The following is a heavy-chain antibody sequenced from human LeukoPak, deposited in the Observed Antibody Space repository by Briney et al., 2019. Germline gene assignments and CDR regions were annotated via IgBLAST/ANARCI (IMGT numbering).Heavy chain of an antibody. Sequence: GASVKVSCKASGYTFTGYHMHWVRQAPGQGLEWMGIINPSGGSTSYAQKFQGRVTMTRDTSTSTVYMELSSLRSEDTAVYYCARERYGGNSRIDYWGQGTLVTVSS. CDR3: ARERYGGNSRIDY. CDR2: INPSGGST. D-gene: IGHD4-23*01. CDR1: GYTFTGYH. J-gene: IGHJ4*02. V-gene: IGHV1-46*01.